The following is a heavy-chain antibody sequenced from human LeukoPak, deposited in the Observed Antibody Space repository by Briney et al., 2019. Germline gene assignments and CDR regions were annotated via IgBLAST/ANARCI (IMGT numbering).Heavy chain of an antibody. D-gene: IGHD2/OR15-2a*01. CDR2: IIPNTGGT. CDR1: GYTITDYY. V-gene: IGHV1-2*04. J-gene: IGHJ2*01. Sequence: ASVKVSCKASGYTITDYYLHWVRQAPGQGLEWMGWIIPNTGGTNYAQKFQDWVTMSSDMSISTANMELSSLRSDDTAVYYCARGSPSYAQWHFDLWGRGTLVTVSS. CDR3: ARGSPSYAQWHFDL.